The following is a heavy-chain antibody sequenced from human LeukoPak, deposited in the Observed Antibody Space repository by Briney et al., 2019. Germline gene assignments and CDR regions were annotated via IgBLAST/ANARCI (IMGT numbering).Heavy chain of an antibody. CDR2: ISYDGSNK. D-gene: IGHD2-8*01. CDR3: ARGGLYGTWDY. CDR1: GFTFSSYA. Sequence: GGSLRLSCAASGFTFSSYAMHWVRQAPGKGLEWVAVISYDGSNKYYADSVKGRFTISRDNSKNTLYLQMNSLRAEDTAVYYCARGGLYGTWDYWGQGTLVTVSS. V-gene: IGHV3-30*07. J-gene: IGHJ4*02.